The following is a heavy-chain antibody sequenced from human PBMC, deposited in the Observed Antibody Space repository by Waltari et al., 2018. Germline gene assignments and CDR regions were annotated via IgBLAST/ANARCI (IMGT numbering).Heavy chain of an antibody. J-gene: IGHJ6*02. D-gene: IGHD2-2*01. Sequence: QVQLQQWGAGLLKPSETLSLTCAVYGGSFSGYYWSWIRQPPGKGLEWIGEINHSGSTNYNPSLKSRVTISVDTSKNQFSLKLSSVTAADTAVYYCARGLRYTLYCSSTSCYRNYYYYGMDVWGQGTTVTVSS. CDR2: INHSGST. V-gene: IGHV4-34*01. CDR1: GGSFSGYY. CDR3: ARGLRYTLYCSSTSCYRNYYYYGMDV.